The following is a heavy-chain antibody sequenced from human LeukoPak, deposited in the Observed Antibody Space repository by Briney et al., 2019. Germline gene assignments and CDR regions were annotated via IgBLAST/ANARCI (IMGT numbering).Heavy chain of an antibody. CDR3: ARSSSWYEFDY. CDR1: GGSISSYY. V-gene: IGHV4-39*01. D-gene: IGHD6-13*01. Sequence: SETLSLTCTVSGGSISSYYWTWIRQPPGKGLEWIGSIYYSGSTYYNPSLKSRVTISVDTSKNQFSLKLSSVTAADTAVYYCARSSSWYEFDYWGQGTLVTVSS. CDR2: IYYSGST. J-gene: IGHJ4*02.